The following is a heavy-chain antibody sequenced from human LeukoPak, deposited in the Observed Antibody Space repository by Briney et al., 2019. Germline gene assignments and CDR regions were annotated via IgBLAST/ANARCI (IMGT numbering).Heavy chain of an antibody. CDR1: GFTFGDYA. J-gene: IGHJ4*02. V-gene: IGHV3-49*03. Sequence: GGSLRLSCTASGFTFGDYAMSWFRQAPGKGLEWVGFIRSKAYGGTTEYAASVKGRFTISRDDSKSIAYLQMSSLKTEDTAVYYCTRVCPVVRFYGCVDYWGQGTLVTVSS. D-gene: IGHD3-22*01. CDR2: IRSKAYGGTT. CDR3: TRVCPVVRFYGCVDY.